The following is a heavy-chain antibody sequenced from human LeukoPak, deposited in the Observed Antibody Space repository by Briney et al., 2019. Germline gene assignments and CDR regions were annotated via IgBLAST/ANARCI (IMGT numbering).Heavy chain of an antibody. CDR2: INDSGGT. CDR3: ARGQGGECLRS. CDR1: GFTFSSYA. J-gene: IGHJ4*02. D-gene: IGHD5-12*01. Sequence: GSLRLSCAASGFTFSSYAMSWVRQAPGKGLEWIGEINDSGGTNYNPSLKSRVTISVDTSKNQFSLKLTSVTAADTAVYYCARGQGGECLRSWGQGTLVTVSS. V-gene: IGHV4-34*01.